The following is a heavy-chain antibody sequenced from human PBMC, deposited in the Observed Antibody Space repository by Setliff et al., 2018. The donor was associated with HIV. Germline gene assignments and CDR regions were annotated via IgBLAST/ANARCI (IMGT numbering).Heavy chain of an antibody. CDR2: IVVGSGNT. J-gene: IGHJ4*02. Sequence: VASVKVSCKASGFTFTSSAVQWVRQARGQRLEWIGWIVVGSGNTNYAQKFQERVTITRDMSTSTAYMELSSLRSEDTAVYYCAASIVGATMVFGYWGQGTLVTVSS. CDR1: GFTFTSSA. D-gene: IGHD1-26*01. V-gene: IGHV1-58*01. CDR3: AASIVGATMVFGY.